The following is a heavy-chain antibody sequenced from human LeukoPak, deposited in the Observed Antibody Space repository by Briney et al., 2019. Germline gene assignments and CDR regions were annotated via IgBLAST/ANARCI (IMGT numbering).Heavy chain of an antibody. CDR2: ISYDGSNK. CDR3: ARDLRQGQTPLGY. D-gene: IGHD4-17*01. J-gene: IGHJ4*02. V-gene: IGHV3-30*04. Sequence: GGSLRLSCAASGFTFSSYAMHWVRQAPGKGLEWVAVISYDGSNKYYADSVKGRFTISRDNSKNTLYLQMNSLRAEDTAVYYCARDLRQGQTPLGYWGQGTLVTVSS. CDR1: GFTFSSYA.